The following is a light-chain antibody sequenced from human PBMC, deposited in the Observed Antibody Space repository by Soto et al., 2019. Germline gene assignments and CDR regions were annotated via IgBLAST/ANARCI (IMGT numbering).Light chain of an antibody. CDR2: EGS. V-gene: IGLV2-23*01. J-gene: IGLJ2*01. CDR1: SSDVGSYNL. CDR3: CSYAGISSLV. Sequence: QSALTQPASVSGSPGQSITISCTGTSSDVGSYNLVSWYQQHPGKAPKLMIYEGSKRPSGVSNRFSGSKSGHTASLTISGLQAEDEADYYCCSYAGISSLVFGGGTKLT.